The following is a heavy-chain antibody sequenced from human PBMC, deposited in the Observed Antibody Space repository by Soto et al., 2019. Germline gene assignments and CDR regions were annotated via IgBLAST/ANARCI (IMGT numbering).Heavy chain of an antibody. V-gene: IGHV3-30-3*01. CDR1: GFTFSSYA. D-gene: IGHD6-19*01. J-gene: IGHJ4*02. CDR3: ARVDSSGWYVGSWPPFDY. Sequence: GGSLRLSCAASGFTFSSYAVHWVRQAPGKGLEWVAVISYDGSNKYYADSVKGRFTISRDNSKNTLYLQMNSLRAEDTAVYYCARVDSSGWYVGSWPPFDYWGQGTLVTVSS. CDR2: ISYDGSNK.